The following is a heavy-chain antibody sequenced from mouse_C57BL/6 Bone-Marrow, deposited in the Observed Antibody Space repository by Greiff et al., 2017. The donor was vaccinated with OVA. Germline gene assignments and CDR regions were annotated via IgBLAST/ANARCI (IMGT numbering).Heavy chain of an antibody. J-gene: IGHJ4*01. V-gene: IGHV2-9-1*01. CDR3: ARKGEGLYDYPFYYAMDY. Sequence: QVQLKESGAELARPGASVKLSCKASGYTFTSYAISWVRQPPGKGLEWLGVIWTGGGTNYNSALKSRLSISKDNSKSQVFLKMNSLQTDDTARYYCARKGEGLYDYPFYYAMDYWGQGTSVTVSS. CDR2: IWTGGGT. D-gene: IGHD2-4*01. CDR1: GYTFTSYA.